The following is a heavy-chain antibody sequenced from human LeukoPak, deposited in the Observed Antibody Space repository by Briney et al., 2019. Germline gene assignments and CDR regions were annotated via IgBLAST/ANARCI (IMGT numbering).Heavy chain of an antibody. D-gene: IGHD3-22*01. V-gene: IGHV4-39*01. CDR1: GGSISSNSYY. Sequence: SETLSLTYTVSGGSISSNSYYWGWIRQPPGKGLEWIGSVYYSGRTYDNPSLKSRVTVSVDTSKSQFSLKLSSVTAADTAVYYCARLLYDRSGYYYFDYWGQGTLVTVAS. CDR3: ARLLYDRSGYYYFDY. J-gene: IGHJ4*02. CDR2: VYYSGRT.